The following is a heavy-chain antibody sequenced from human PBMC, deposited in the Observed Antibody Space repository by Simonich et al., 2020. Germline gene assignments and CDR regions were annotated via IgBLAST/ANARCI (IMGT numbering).Heavy chain of an antibody. D-gene: IGHD2-21*01. V-gene: IGHV1-2*02. J-gene: IGHJ3*02. CDR2: FNPNIGGT. Sequence: QVQLVQSGAEVKKPGASVKVSCKASGYTFTGYYMHWVRQAPGQGLEWMGWFNPNIGGTNHAQKFQGRVTMTRDTSISTAYMELSRLRSDDTAVYYCARNGLVGILKAFDIWGQGTMVTVSS. CDR1: GYTFTGYY. CDR3: ARNGLVGILKAFDI.